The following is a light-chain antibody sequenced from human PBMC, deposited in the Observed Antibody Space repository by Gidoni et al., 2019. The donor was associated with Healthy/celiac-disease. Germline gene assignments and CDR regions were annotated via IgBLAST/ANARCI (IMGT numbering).Light chain of an antibody. Sequence: QAGLTQPPSVSKGLRQTATLTCTGNSNNVGNQGAAWLQQHQGHPPKLLSYRNNNRPSGISERFSASRSGNTASLTITGLQPEDEADYYCSAWDSSLSALVFGGGTKLTV. CDR3: SAWDSSLSALV. CDR1: SNNVGNQG. J-gene: IGLJ3*02. V-gene: IGLV10-54*04. CDR2: RNN.